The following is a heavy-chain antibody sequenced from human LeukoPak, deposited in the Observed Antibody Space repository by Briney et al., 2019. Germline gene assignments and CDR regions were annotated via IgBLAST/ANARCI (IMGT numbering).Heavy chain of an antibody. D-gene: IGHD3-10*01. CDR2: IYTSGST. V-gene: IGHV4-61*02. CDR1: GGSISSGSYY. J-gene: IGHJ4*02. CDR3: ARVLRLNYYGSGSLDY. Sequence: PSETLSLTCTVSGGSISSGSYYWSWIRQPAGKGLEWIGRIYTSGSTNYNPSLKSRVTISVDTSKNQFSLKLSSVTAADTAVYYCARVLRLNYYGSGSLDYWGQGTLVTVSS.